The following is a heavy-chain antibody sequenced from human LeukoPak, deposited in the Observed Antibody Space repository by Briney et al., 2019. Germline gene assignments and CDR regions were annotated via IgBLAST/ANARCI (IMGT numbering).Heavy chain of an antibody. J-gene: IGHJ5*02. CDR1: GDSTSNSY. CDR3: VNEYRSTTICYPSGGWYDP. D-gene: IGHD2-2*01. Sequence: SETLSLTCTVSGDSTSNSYWTWIRQPAGKRLEYIGRVYGSGSTNYNPSLKSRVTMSIDTSKNQFSLKLTSVTAADTAVYYCVNEYRSTTICYPSGGWYDPWGQGTLVTVSS. CDR2: VYGSGST. V-gene: IGHV4-4*07.